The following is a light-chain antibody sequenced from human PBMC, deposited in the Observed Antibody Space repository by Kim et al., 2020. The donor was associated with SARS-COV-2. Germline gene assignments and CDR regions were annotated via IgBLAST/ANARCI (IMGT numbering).Light chain of an antibody. J-gene: IGLJ2*01. CDR2: GKN. CDR1: SLRSYY. V-gene: IGLV3-19*01. CDR3: NSRGSNDNVL. Sequence: VDLGQTVRITCQGDSLRSYYATWYRQKPGQAPIVVIYGKNNRPSGIPDRFSGSSAGDTASLTITGTQAGDEADYYCNSRGSNDNVLFGGGTQLTVL.